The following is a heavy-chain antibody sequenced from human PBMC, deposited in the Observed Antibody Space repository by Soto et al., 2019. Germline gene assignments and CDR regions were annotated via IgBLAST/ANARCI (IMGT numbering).Heavy chain of an antibody. J-gene: IGHJ5*02. CDR1: GGTFSSYA. CDR2: IIPIFGTA. Sequence: QVQLVQSGAEVKKPGSSVKVSCKASGGTFSSYAISWVRQAPGQGLEWMGGIIPIFGTANYAQKFQGRVTITADESTSTAYMELSSLRSEDTAVYYCAKGGYYYGSGSYWGRWFDPWGQGTLVTVSS. V-gene: IGHV1-69*12. D-gene: IGHD3-10*01. CDR3: AKGGYYYGSGSYWGRWFDP.